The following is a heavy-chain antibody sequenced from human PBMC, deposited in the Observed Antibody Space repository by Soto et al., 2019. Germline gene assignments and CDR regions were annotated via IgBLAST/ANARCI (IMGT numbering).Heavy chain of an antibody. CDR2: IYSGGST. D-gene: IGHD2-2*01. CDR1: GGSISSNY. J-gene: IGHJ5*02. Sequence: ETLSLTCTVSGGSISSNYMSWVRQAPGKGLEWVSVIYSGGSTYYADSVKGRFTISRDNSKNTLCLQMNTLRAEDTALYYCAVIPAAVSPYIDRWFDPWGQGTLVTVSS. V-gene: IGHV3-53*01. CDR3: AVIPAAVSPYIDRWFDP.